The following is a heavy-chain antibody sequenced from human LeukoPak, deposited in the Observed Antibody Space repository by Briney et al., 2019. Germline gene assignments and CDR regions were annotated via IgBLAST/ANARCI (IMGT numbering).Heavy chain of an antibody. D-gene: IGHD3-3*02. J-gene: IGHJ4*02. CDR1: GFTFSSYW. V-gene: IGHV3-74*01. CDR2: INPDGSTT. Sequence: GGSLRLSCAASGFTFSSYWMHWVRQAPGKGLVWVSRINPDGSTTSYADSVKGRFTISRDSAKNTLYLQMDSLRAEDTAVYYCARVSVGRYYFDNWGQGTPVTVS. CDR3: ARVSVGRYYFDN.